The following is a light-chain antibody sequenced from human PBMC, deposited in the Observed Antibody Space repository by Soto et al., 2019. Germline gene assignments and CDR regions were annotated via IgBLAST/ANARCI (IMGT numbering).Light chain of an antibody. CDR1: SGYSNYK. CDR2: VGTGGIVG. CDR3: GADHGSGSKFWV. J-gene: IGLJ3*02. V-gene: IGLV9-49*01. Sequence: QSVLTQPPSASASLGASVTLTCTLSSGYSNYKVDWYQQRPGKGPRFVMRVGTGGIVGSKGDGIPDRFSVLGSGLNRYLTIKNIQEEDESDYHCGADHGSGSKFWVFGGGTKLTVL.